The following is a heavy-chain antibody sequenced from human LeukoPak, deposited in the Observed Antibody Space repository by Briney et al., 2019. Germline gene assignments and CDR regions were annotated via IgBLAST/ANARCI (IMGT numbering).Heavy chain of an antibody. CDR2: INPNSCGT. J-gene: IGHJ4*02. CDR3: ARDAPTVTAGL. D-gene: IGHD4-17*01. V-gene: IGHV1-2*02. Sequence: ASVKVSCKAPGYTFTGYFMHWVRQAPGQGLEWMGWINPNSCGTNYAQKFQGRVTMTRDTSISTAYMELSRLRSDDTAVYYCARDAPTVTAGLWGQGTLVTVSS. CDR1: GYTFTGYF.